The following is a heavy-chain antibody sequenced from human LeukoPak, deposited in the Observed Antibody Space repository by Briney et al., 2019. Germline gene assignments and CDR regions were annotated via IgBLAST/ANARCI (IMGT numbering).Heavy chain of an antibody. CDR3: ARDQGGGWYYFDY. D-gene: IGHD6-19*01. CDR2: ISYNGST. Sequence: SETLSLTCTVSRGSISSYYWSWIRQPPGKGLEWIGYISYNGSTNFNPSLKSRVTISVDTSKKQFSLKLTSVTSTDTAVYYCARDQGGGWYYFDYWGQGTLVTVSS. CDR1: RGSISSYY. J-gene: IGHJ4*02. V-gene: IGHV4-59*01.